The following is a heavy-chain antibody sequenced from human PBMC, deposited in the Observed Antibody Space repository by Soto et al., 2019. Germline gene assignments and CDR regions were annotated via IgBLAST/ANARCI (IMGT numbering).Heavy chain of an antibody. Sequence: GGSLRLSCAASGFTFSSYAMHWVRQAPGKGLEWVAVISYDGSNKYYADSVKGRFTISRDNSKNTLYLQMNSLRAEDTAVYYCAREGPQSYGNNWFDPWGQGTLVTVSS. J-gene: IGHJ5*02. V-gene: IGHV3-30-3*01. CDR1: GFTFSSYA. CDR3: AREGPQSYGNNWFDP. CDR2: ISYDGSNK. D-gene: IGHD5-18*01.